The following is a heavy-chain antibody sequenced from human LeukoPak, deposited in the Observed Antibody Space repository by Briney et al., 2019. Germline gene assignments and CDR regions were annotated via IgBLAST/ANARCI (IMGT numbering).Heavy chain of an antibody. CDR3: TRDNGWSYFVY. CDR1: GYTFTNYG. J-gene: IGHJ4*02. Sequence: ASVKDSCKDSGYTFTNYGISWGRQAPGQRLERMGWIYTHNGNTNYAEKFQGRVSMTTDTSTSTAYMEMRSLRSDDTAVYFCTRDNGWSYFVYWGQGTLVTVSS. V-gene: IGHV1-18*01. CDR2: IYTHNGNT. D-gene: IGHD3-3*01.